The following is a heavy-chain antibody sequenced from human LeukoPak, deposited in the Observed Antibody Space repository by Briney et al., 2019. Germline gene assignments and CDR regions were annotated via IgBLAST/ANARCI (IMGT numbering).Heavy chain of an antibody. CDR1: GFKFDDYG. CDR2: LNWNGGST. CDR3: ARVGGDYPDY. Sequence: GGSLRLSCAASGFKFDDYGMSWVRQAPGKGLEWVSGLNWNGGSTGYADSVKGRFTISRDNAKNSLYLQMNSLRDEDTAVYYCARVGGDYPDYWGQGTLVTVSS. J-gene: IGHJ4*02. D-gene: IGHD4-17*01. V-gene: IGHV3-20*04.